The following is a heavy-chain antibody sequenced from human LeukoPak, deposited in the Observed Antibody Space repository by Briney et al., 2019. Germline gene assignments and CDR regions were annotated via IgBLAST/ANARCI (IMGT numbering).Heavy chain of an antibody. J-gene: IGHJ4*02. D-gene: IGHD4-17*01. V-gene: IGHV3-64D*06. CDR3: VRGATVNDVDY. CDR2: ISSNGGST. Sequence: GGSLRLSCSASGFTFSSYAMHWVRQAPGKGLEYVSAISSNGGSTYYADSVKGRFTISRDNSKNTLYLQISSLRAEDTAVYYCVRGATVNDVDYWGQGTLVTVSS. CDR1: GFTFSSYA.